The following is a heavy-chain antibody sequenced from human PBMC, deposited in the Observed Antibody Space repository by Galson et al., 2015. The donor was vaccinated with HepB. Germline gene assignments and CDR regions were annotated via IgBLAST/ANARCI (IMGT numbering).Heavy chain of an antibody. Sequence: SLRLSCAASGFTFSSYAMHWVRQAPGKGLEWMAVISYDGSNKYYADSVKGRFTVSRDNSKNTLYLQMNSLRAEDTAVYYCARDGKRYYDFWSGYSNWFDSWGQGTLVTVAS. D-gene: IGHD3-3*01. V-gene: IGHV3-30-3*01. J-gene: IGHJ5*01. CDR2: ISYDGSNK. CDR3: ARDGKRYYDFWSGYSNWFDS. CDR1: GFTFSSYA.